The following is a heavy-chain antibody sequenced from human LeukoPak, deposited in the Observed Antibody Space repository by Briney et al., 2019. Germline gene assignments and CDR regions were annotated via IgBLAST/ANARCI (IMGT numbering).Heavy chain of an antibody. CDR1: GFTFSSYW. CDR3: ARDGLAAITFDY. D-gene: IGHD5-24*01. J-gene: IGHJ4*02. CDR2: INSDGSST. V-gene: IGHV3-74*01. Sequence: PGGSLRLSCVASGFTFSSYWMHWVRQAPGKGLVWVSHINSDGSSTTYADSVKGRFTISRDNAKNTLYLQMNSLRAEDTAVNYCARDGLAAITFDYWGQGILVTVSS.